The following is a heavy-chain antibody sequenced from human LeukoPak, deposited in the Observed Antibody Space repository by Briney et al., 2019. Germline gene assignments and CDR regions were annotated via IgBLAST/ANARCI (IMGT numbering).Heavy chain of an antibody. CDR3: ASGGGFGSDAFDI. Sequence: PGGSLRLSCAASGFTFSSYSMNWVRQAPGKGLEWVSSISSSSSYIYYADSVKGRFTISRDNAKNSLYLQMNSLRAEDTAVYYCASGGGFGSDAFDIWGQGTMVTVSS. V-gene: IGHV3-21*01. J-gene: IGHJ3*02. CDR2: ISSSSSYI. CDR1: GFTFSSYS. D-gene: IGHD3-10*01.